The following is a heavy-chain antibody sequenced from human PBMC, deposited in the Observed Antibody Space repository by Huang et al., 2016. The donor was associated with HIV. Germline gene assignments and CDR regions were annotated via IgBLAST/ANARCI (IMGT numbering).Heavy chain of an antibody. D-gene: IGHD2-21*01. CDR3: AAGYDTYYDI. J-gene: IGHJ3*02. Sequence: QVQLVQSGAEVKKPGASVKVSCKVSGYTLTELSIHWVRQAPGKGLEWMGRFAPEHRETIYAQNFQGRVTMTEDTSTDTAYMELHSLRPEDTAVYYCAAGYDTYYDIWGQGTMVIASS. CDR1: GYTLTELS. CDR2: FAPEHRET. V-gene: IGHV1-24*01.